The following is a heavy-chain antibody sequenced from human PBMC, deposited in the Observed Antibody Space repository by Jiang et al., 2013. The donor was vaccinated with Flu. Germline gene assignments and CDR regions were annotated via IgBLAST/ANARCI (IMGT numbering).Heavy chain of an antibody. J-gene: IGHJ5*02. D-gene: IGHD3-22*01. Sequence: GLVKPSQTLSLTCTVSGGSISSGDYYWSWIRQHPGKGLEWIGYIYYSGNTYYNPSLKSRVTISVDTSKNQFTLKLSSVTAADTAVYYCVREGYYDSSGYRQPDHWGQGTLVTVSS. CDR2: IYYSGNT. CDR1: GGSISSGDYY. V-gene: IGHV4-31*03. CDR3: VREGYYDSSGYRQPDH.